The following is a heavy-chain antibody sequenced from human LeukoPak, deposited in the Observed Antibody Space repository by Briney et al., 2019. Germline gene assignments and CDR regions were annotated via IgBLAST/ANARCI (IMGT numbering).Heavy chain of an antibody. CDR1: GFTFNNYG. CDR3: ARADYYYDSSGLPFDY. J-gene: IGHJ4*02. V-gene: IGHV3-23*01. D-gene: IGHD3-22*01. CDR2: ISGSGDNT. Sequence: GGSLRLSCGASGFTFNNYGMNWVRQAPGKGLEWVSAISGSGDNTHYADSVKGRFTISRDNSKNTLYLQMNSLRAEDTAVYYCARADYYYDSSGLPFDYWGQGTLVTVSS.